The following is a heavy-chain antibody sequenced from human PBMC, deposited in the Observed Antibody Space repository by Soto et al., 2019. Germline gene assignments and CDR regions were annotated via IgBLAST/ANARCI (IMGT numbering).Heavy chain of an antibody. CDR1: GYTFTSYG. D-gene: IGHD4-17*01. Sequence: RASVKVSCKASGYTFTSYGISWVRQAPGQGLEWMGWISAYNGNTNYAQKLQGRVTMTTDTSTSTAYMELRSLRSDDTAVYYCARDDGVTVTTFFDYWGQGTLVTVSS. CDR2: ISAYNGNT. CDR3: ARDDGVTVTTFFDY. J-gene: IGHJ4*02. V-gene: IGHV1-18*04.